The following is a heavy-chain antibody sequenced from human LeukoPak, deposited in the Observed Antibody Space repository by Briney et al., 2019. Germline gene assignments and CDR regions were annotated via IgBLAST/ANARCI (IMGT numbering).Heavy chain of an antibody. D-gene: IGHD4-17*01. Sequence: SETLSLTCAVYGGSFSGYYWSWIRQPPGKGLEWIGEINHSGSTNYNPSLKSRVTISVDTSKNQFSLKLSSVTAADTAVYFCARGLGTVTTLDYWGQGTLVTVSS. CDR1: GGSFSGYY. V-gene: IGHV4-34*01. CDR2: INHSGST. J-gene: IGHJ4*02. CDR3: ARGLGTVTTLDY.